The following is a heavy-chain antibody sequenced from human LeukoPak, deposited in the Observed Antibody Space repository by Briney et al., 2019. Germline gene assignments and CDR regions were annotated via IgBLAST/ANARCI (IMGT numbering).Heavy chain of an antibody. CDR2: IIPIFGTA. J-gene: IGHJ5*02. CDR3: ATDRGRRKWFQGLDP. Sequence: SVKVSCKASGGTFSSYAISWVRQAPGQGLEWMGGIIPIFGTANYAQKFQGRVTITTDESTSTAYMELSSLRSDDTALYYCATDRGRRKWFQGLDPWGQGTLVTVAS. D-gene: IGHD3-10*01. CDR1: GGTFSSYA. V-gene: IGHV1-69*05.